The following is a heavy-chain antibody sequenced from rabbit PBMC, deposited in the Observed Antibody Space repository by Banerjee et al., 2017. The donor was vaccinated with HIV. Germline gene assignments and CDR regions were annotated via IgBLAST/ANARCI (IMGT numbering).Heavy chain of an antibody. J-gene: IGHJ4*01. CDR3: ARRYAGDGGYGRAFNL. V-gene: IGHV1S40*01. D-gene: IGHD4-2*01. CDR2: IYTGDGKT. CDR1: GFSFSSSYY. Sequence: QSLEESGGDLVKPGASLTLTCTASGFSFSSSYYMCWVRQAPGKGLEWIACIYTGDGKTYYASWVNGRFTISSNTNQNTVTLQMTSLTAADTATYFCARRYAGDGGYGRAFNLWGPGTLVTVS.